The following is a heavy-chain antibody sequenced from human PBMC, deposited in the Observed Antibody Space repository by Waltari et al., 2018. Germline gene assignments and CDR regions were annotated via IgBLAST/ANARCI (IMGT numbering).Heavy chain of an antibody. Sequence: EVQLLESGGGLVQPGGSLRLSCAASGFTFSSYAMSWVRQAPGRGREWVSSISGSGAAIYYADSVKGRFTIPRDNSKNTLYLQMISLRAEDTAVYYCAEAGLYVRDYYYDYSMGVWGQGTTVTVSS. CDR1: GFTFSSYA. D-gene: IGHD3-16*01. J-gene: IGHJ6*02. V-gene: IGHV3-23*01. CDR3: AEAGLYVRDYYYDYSMGV. CDR2: ISGSGAAI.